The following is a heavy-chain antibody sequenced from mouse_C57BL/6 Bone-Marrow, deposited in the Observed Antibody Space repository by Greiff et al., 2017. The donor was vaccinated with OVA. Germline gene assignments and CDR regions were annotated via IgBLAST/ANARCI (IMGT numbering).Heavy chain of an antibody. J-gene: IGHJ1*03. Sequence: EVKLMESGGGLVKPGGSLKLSCAASGFTFSDYGMHWVRQAPEKGLEWVAYISSGSSTIYYADTVKGRFTISRDNAKNTLFLQMTSLRSEDTAMYYCASSGSSIHWYFDVWGTGTTVTVSS. V-gene: IGHV5-17*01. CDR3: ASSGSSIHWYFDV. CDR2: ISSGSSTI. CDR1: GFTFSDYG. D-gene: IGHD1-1*01.